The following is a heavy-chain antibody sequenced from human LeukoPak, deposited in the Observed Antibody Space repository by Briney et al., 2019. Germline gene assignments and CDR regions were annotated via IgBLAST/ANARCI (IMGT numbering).Heavy chain of an antibody. D-gene: IGHD6-19*01. Sequence: PGRSLRLSCAASGFTFSSYSMNWVRQAPGKGLEWVSSISSSSSYIYYADSVKGRFTISRDNAKNSLYLQMNSLRAEDTAVYYCASSIAEASDAFDIWGQGTMVTVSS. CDR1: GFTFSSYS. J-gene: IGHJ3*02. CDR3: ASSIAEASDAFDI. V-gene: IGHV3-21*04. CDR2: ISSSSSYI.